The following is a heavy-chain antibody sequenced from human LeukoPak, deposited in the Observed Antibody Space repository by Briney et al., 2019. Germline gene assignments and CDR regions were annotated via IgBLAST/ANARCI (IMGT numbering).Heavy chain of an antibody. CDR1: GFTFSSYA. Sequence: GGSLTLSCAASGFTFSSYALSWVRQAPGKGLEWVGAISGSGGSTYYADSVKGRFTITRDNSKNTLYLQLNSLRAEDTAVYYCAKDRRPYSSSEGFAYWGQGTLVTVSS. J-gene: IGHJ4*02. D-gene: IGHD6-13*01. CDR3: AKDRRPYSSSEGFAY. V-gene: IGHV3-23*01. CDR2: ISGSGGST.